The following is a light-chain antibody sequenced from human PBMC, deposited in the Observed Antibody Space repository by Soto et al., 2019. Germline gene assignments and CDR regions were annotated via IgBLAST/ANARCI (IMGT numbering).Light chain of an antibody. CDR3: SSYTTDSTLV. CDR1: SSDVGGYDY. J-gene: IGLJ2*01. Sequence: QSALTQPASVSGSPGQSIAISCTGTSSDVGGYDYVSWYQQHPGKAPKLMIYDVTSRPSGVSDRFSGSKSGNTASLTISGLQAEDEADYYCSSYTTDSTLVFGGGTKL. CDR2: DVT. V-gene: IGLV2-14*01.